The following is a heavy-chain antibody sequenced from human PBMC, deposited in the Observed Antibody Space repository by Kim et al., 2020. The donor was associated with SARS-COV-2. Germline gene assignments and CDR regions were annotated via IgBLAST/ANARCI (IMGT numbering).Heavy chain of an antibody. D-gene: IGHD2-2*01. CDR3: ARLHQALDY. J-gene: IGHJ4*02. V-gene: IGHV4-61*01. Sequence: SETLSITCSVSGGSVTSGTHYWTWIRQSPGKGLEWIGYIHYGGAINYNPSLKSRVTMSVDTSKNQFSLKLTSVTPADTAVYYCARLHQALDYWGQGALVT. CDR2: IHYGGAI. CDR1: GGSVTSGTHY.